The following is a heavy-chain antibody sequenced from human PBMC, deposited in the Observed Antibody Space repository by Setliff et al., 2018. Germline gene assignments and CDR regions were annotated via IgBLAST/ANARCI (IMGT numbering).Heavy chain of an antibody. CDR1: GDTFSTYA. J-gene: IGHJ5*02. CDR2: XXXXXETA. D-gene: IGHD6-13*01. V-gene: IGHV1-69*06. Sequence: ASVKVSCKASGDTFSTYALSXXXXXXXXXXEWXXXXXXXXETAXYAKXFQGRVTINADKSTSTGYMELSSLRSEDTAMYYCARIGPSNWGIRGYNWLDPWGQGTLVTVS. CDR3: ARIGPSNWGIRGYNWLDP.